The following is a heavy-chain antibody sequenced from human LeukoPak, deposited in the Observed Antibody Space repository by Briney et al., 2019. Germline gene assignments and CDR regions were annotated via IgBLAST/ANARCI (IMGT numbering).Heavy chain of an antibody. D-gene: IGHD4-17*01. CDR2: ISYDGSNK. J-gene: IGHJ4*02. V-gene: IGHV3-30*03. Sequence: PGGSLRLSCAASGFTFSSYGMHWVRQAPGKGLEWVAVISYDGSNKYYADSVKGRFTISRDNAKNSLYLQMNSLRAEDTALYYCTSRRQYGDYDYWGQGTLVTVSS. CDR1: GFTFSSYG. CDR3: TSRRQYGDYDY.